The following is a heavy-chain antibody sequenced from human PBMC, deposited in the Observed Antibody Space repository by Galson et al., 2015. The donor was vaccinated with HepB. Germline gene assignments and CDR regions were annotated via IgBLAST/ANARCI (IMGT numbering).Heavy chain of an antibody. J-gene: IGHJ4*02. CDR2: IYSGGST. Sequence: SLRLSCAASGFTVSSNYMSWVRQAPGKGLEWVSVIYSGGSTYYADSVKGRFTISRDNSKNTLYLQMNSLRAEDTAVYYCARGLAQYDILTGYYRGLPLIDYWGQGTLVTVSS. D-gene: IGHD3-9*01. CDR1: GFTVSSNY. V-gene: IGHV3-66*01. CDR3: ARGLAQYDILTGYYRGLPLIDY.